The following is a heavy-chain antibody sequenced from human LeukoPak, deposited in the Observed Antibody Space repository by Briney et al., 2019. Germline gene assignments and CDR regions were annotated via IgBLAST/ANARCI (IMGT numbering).Heavy chain of an antibody. Sequence: ASVKVSCKASGYTFTSYGISWVRQAPGQGLEWMGWINPNSGGTNYAQKFQVRGTMTRDTSISTAYMELSSLRSEDTAVYYCARDGGLLWFGDVNWFDPWGQGTLVTVSS. V-gene: IGHV1-2*02. CDR3: ARDGGLLWFGDVNWFDP. CDR2: INPNSGGT. CDR1: GYTFTSYG. D-gene: IGHD3-10*01. J-gene: IGHJ5*02.